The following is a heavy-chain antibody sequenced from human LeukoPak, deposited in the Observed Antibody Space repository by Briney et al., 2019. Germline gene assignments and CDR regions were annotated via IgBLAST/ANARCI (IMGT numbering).Heavy chain of an antibody. CDR2: MIPIFGTA. CDR3: ARGDIVLMVYAIGTLDY. J-gene: IGHJ4*02. Sequence: AASVKVSCKASGGTFSSYAISWVRQAPGQGLEWMGGMIPIFGTANYAQKFQGRVTITTDESTSTAYMELSSLRSEDTAVYYCARGDIVLMVYAIGTLDYWGQGTLVSVSS. V-gene: IGHV1-69*05. CDR1: GGTFSSYA. D-gene: IGHD2-8*01.